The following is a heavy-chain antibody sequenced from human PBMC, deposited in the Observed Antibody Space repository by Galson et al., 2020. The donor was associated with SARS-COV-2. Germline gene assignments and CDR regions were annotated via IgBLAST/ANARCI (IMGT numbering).Heavy chain of an antibody. J-gene: IGHJ4*02. CDR1: GFTFDDYA. Sequence: GGSLRLSCAASGFTFDDYAMHWVRQAPGKGLEWVSGISWNSGSIGYADSVKGRFTISRDNAKNSLYLQMNSLRAEDMALYYCAKDAMVRGVIITASFDYWGQGTLVTVSS. V-gene: IGHV3-9*03. D-gene: IGHD3-10*01. CDR2: ISWNSGSI. CDR3: AKDAMVRGVIITASFDY.